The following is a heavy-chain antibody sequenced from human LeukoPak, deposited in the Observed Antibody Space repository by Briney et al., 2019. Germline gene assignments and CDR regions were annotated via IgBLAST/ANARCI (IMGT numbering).Heavy chain of an antibody. D-gene: IGHD6-6*01. J-gene: IGHJ6*03. Sequence: GGSLRLSCAASGFTFSSYSMNWVRQAPGKGLEWVSSISSRDSYIYYADSVKGRFTISRDNAKNSLYLQMNSLRAEDTAVYYCARDSGASIAARLLNYYYYYMDVWGKGTTVTVSS. CDR2: ISSRDSYI. CDR3: ARDSGASIAARLLNYYYYYMDV. V-gene: IGHV3-21*01. CDR1: GFTFSSYS.